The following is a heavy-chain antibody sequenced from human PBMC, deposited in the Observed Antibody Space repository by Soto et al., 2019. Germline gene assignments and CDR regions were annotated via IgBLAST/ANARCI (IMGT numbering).Heavy chain of an antibody. CDR1: GGSISSYY. D-gene: IGHD3-10*01. CDR3: ARANYYGSGRYFYFDY. Sequence: SETLSLTCTVSGGSISSYYWSWIRRPPGKGLEWIGYIYYSGSTNYNPSLKSRVTISVDTSKKQFSLELYSVTAADTAVYSCARANYYGSGRYFYFDYWGQGTLVTVSS. J-gene: IGHJ4*02. V-gene: IGHV4-59*01. CDR2: IYYSGST.